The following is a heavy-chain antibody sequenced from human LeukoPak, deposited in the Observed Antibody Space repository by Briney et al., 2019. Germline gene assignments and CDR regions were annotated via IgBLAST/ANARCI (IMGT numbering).Heavy chain of an antibody. CDR1: GGSISSSSYY. D-gene: IGHD2-2*01. V-gene: IGHV4-39*07. Sequence: PSETLSLTCTVSGGSISSSSYYWGWIRQPPGKGLEWIGSIYYSGSIYYNPSLKSRVTISVDTSKNQFSLKLSSVTAADTAVYYCARDPSRYYGMDVWGQGTTVTVSS. CDR2: IYYSGSI. CDR3: ARDPSRYYGMDV. J-gene: IGHJ6*02.